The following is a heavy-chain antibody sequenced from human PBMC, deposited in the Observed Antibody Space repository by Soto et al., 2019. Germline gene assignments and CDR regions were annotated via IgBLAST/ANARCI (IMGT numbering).Heavy chain of an antibody. CDR1: GFTFSGSA. J-gene: IGHJ6*03. D-gene: IGHD3-3*01. CDR2: IRSKPNNYAT. Sequence: EVQRVESGGGLVQPGGSLKLSCAASGFTFSGSATHWVRQASGKGLEWVGRIRSKPNNYATAYGASVKGRFTISRDDSKNTAYLQMNSLNIEDTAVYYCSRQASDFWSGKPQYYMDVWGKGTTVTVSS. V-gene: IGHV3-73*01. CDR3: SRQASDFWSGKPQYYMDV.